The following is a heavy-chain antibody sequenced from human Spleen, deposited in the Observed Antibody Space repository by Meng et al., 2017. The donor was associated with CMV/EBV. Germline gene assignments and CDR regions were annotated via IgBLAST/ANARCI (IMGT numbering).Heavy chain of an antibody. CDR1: GFAFSNYW. J-gene: IGHJ6*02. D-gene: IGHD6-13*01. CDR2: IKKDGGER. Sequence: GESLKISCAASGFAFSNYWMTWVRQAPGKGLEWVANIKKDGGERYYVDSVKGRFTISRDNAYNSLYLQTNSLRVEDTAVYYCARRKQQYPFYYYGMDVWGQGTTVTVSS. CDR3: ARRKQQYPFYYYGMDV. V-gene: IGHV3-7*01.